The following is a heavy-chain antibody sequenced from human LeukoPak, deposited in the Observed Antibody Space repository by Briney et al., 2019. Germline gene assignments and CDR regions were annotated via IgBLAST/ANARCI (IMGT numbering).Heavy chain of an antibody. CDR2: IDQDGSQK. CDR3: ARDQFIHAFDI. V-gene: IGHV3-7*01. Sequence: GGSLRLSCAASEFSFSKCWMSWVRQAPGKGLEWVANIDQDGSQKQYVDSVKGRFTISRDNAKNSLFLQMNSLRAEDTAVYYCARDQFIHAFDIWGQGTMVTVSS. CDR1: EFSFSKCW. D-gene: IGHD5-24*01. J-gene: IGHJ3*02.